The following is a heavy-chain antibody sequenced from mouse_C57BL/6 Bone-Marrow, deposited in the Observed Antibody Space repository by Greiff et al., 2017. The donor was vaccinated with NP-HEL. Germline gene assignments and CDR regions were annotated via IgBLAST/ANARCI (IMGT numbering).Heavy chain of an antibody. D-gene: IGHD2-3*01. Sequence: VQLVESGAELARPGASVKLSCKASGYTFTSYGISWVKQRTGQGLEWIGEIYPRSGNTYYNEKFKGKATLTADKSSSTAYMELRSLTSEDSAVYFCARFYDGYPAWFAYWGQGTLVTVSA. J-gene: IGHJ3*01. CDR1: GYTFTSYG. V-gene: IGHV1-81*01. CDR3: ARFYDGYPAWFAY. CDR2: IYPRSGNT.